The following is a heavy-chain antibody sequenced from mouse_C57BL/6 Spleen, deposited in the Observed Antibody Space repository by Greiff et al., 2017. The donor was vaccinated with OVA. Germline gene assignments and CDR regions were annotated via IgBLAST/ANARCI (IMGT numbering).Heavy chain of an antibody. V-gene: IGHV10-1*01. CDR2: IRSKSNNYAT. CDR1: GFSFNTYA. D-gene: IGHD2-2*01. CDR3: VRGYEGALYAMDY. J-gene: IGHJ4*01. Sequence: EVKLMESGGGLVQPKGSLKLSCAASGFSFNTYAMNWVRQAPGKGLEWVARIRSKSNNYATYYADSVKDRFTISRDDSESMLYLQMNNLKTEDTAMYYCVRGYEGALYAMDYWGQGTSVTVSS.